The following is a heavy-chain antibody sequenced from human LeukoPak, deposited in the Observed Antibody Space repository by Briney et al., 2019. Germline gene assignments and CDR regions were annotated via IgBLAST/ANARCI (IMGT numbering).Heavy chain of an antibody. Sequence: SETLSLTCTVSGGSISSSTYYWGWIRQPPGKGLEWIGSIYYSGSTYYNPSLKSRVTMSVDTSKNQFSLKLSSVTAADTAVYYCAVRASGSIDYWGQGTLVTVSS. CDR3: AVRASGSIDY. CDR1: GGSISSSTYY. CDR2: IYYSGST. V-gene: IGHV4-39*07. D-gene: IGHD5-12*01. J-gene: IGHJ4*02.